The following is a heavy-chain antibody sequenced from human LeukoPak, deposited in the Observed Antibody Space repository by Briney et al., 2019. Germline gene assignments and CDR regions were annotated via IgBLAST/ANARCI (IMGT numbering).Heavy chain of an antibody. V-gene: IGHV3-30*04. D-gene: IGHD2-2*01. CDR2: ISYDGSNK. Sequence: GRSLRLSCAASGFTFSSYAMHWVRQAPGKGLEWVAVISYDGSNKYYADSVKGRFTISRDNSKNTLYLQMSSLRAEDTAVYYCARGLGYCSSTSCPYYYYGMDVWGKGTTVTVSS. CDR3: ARGLGYCSSTSCPYYYYGMDV. J-gene: IGHJ6*04. CDR1: GFTFSSYA.